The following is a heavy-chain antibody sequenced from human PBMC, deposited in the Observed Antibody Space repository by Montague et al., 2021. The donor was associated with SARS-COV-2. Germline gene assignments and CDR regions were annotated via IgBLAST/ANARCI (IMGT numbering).Heavy chain of an antibody. CDR3: AKSDSSSPYFDY. V-gene: IGHV3-9*01. CDR1: GFTFGDYA. J-gene: IGHJ4*02. D-gene: IGHD6-6*01. CDR2: ISWNSGSI. Sequence: SLRLSFSASGFTFGDYAMHWVRQAPGKGLEWVSGISWNSGSIGYADSVKGRFTISRDNAKNSLYLQMNSLRAEDTALYYCAKSDSSSPYFDYWGQGTLVTVSS.